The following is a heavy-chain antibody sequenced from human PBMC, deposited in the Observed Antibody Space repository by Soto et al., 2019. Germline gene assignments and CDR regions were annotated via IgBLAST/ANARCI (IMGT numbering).Heavy chain of an antibody. CDR1: GYTFTTYA. CDR3: ARDGKNGDYGGNDY. J-gene: IGHJ4*02. CDR2: INAGNGNT. V-gene: IGHV1-3*01. D-gene: IGHD4-17*01. Sequence: ASVKVSCKASGYTFTTYAMHWVRQAPGQRLEWMGWINAGNGNTKYSQNFQGRVTITRDTSTSTAYMELSSLRSEDTAVYYCARDGKNGDYGGNDYWGQGTLVTSPQ.